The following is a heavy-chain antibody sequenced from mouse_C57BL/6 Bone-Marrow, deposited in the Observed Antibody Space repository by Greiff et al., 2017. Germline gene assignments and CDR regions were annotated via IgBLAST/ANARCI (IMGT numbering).Heavy chain of an antibody. V-gene: IGHV1-15*01. J-gene: IGHJ1*03. CDR2: IDPETGGT. CDR1: GYTFTDYE. Sequence: ESGAELVRPGASVTLSCKASGYTFTDYEMHWVKQTPVHGLEWIGAIDPETGGTAYNQKFKGKAILTAAKSSSTAYMELRSLTSEDTAVYYGTAIYYSNYLYWYFDVWGTGTTVTVSS. D-gene: IGHD2-5*01. CDR3: TAIYYSNYLYWYFDV.